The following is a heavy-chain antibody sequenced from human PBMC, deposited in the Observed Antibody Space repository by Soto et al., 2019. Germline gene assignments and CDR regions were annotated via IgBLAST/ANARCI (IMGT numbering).Heavy chain of an antibody. J-gene: IGHJ4*02. CDR3: ARDGLLFSGPYRPSRFDY. Sequence: EVQLVESGGGLVQPGRSLRLSCAASGFKFRDYWMSWVRQAPGKGLEWVGNIKHDTSEAHYADPVKGRFTITRDNIKNFVFLQMNGLRADDTASYYCARDGLLFSGPYRPSRFDYWGLGTQVTVSS. D-gene: IGHD3-16*02. CDR1: GFKFRDYW. V-gene: IGHV3-7*03. CDR2: IKHDTSEA.